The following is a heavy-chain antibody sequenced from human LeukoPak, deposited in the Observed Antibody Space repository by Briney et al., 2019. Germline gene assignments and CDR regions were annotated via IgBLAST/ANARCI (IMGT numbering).Heavy chain of an antibody. D-gene: IGHD4-17*01. CDR2: IYYSGST. CDR1: GGSISSGGYY. J-gene: IGHJ4*02. Sequence: PSETLSLTCTVSGGSISSGGYYWSWIRQHPGKGLEWIGYIYYSGSTYYNPSLKSRVTISVDTSKNQFSLKLSSVTAADAAVYYCATTPEGEDYGDYGSFDYWGQGTLVTVSS. CDR3: ATTPEGEDYGDYGSFDY. V-gene: IGHV4-31*03.